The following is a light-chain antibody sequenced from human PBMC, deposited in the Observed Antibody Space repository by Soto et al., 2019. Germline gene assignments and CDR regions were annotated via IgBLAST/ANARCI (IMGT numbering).Light chain of an antibody. CDR2: LGS. V-gene: IGKV2-28*01. CDR1: QSLLHSNGYNY. J-gene: IGKJ4*01. CDR3: MQALQIALT. Sequence: DIVMTQSPLSLPVTPGEPASISCRSSQSLLHSNGYNYLDWYLQKPGQSPQLLIYLGSNRASGVPARFSGSGSGTDFTLKISRVEAEDVGVYYCMQALQIALTFGGGTKVEIK.